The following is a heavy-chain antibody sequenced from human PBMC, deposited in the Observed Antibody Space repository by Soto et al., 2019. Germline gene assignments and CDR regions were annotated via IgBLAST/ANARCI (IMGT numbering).Heavy chain of an antibody. V-gene: IGHV3-30-3*01. CDR2: ISYDGSNK. CDR3: ARDYIPDYYGSGSYYNASDY. CDR1: GFTFSSYA. D-gene: IGHD3-10*01. Sequence: QVQLVESGGGVVQPGRSLRLSCAASGFTFSSYAMHWVRQAPGKGLEWVAVISYDGSNKYYADSVKGRFTISRDNSKNTLYLQMNSLRAEDTAVYYCARDYIPDYYGSGSYYNASDYWGQGTLVTVSS. J-gene: IGHJ4*02.